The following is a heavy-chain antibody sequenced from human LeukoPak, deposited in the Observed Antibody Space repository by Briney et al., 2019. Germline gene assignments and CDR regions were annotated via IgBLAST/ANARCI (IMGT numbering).Heavy chain of an antibody. J-gene: IGHJ4*02. CDR2: ISSSGSTI. Sequence: GGSLRLSCAASGFTFSTYEMNWVRQAPGKGLAWVSYISSSGSTIYYADSVKGRFTISRDNAKNSLYLQMNSLRAEDTAVYYCARDSESGWSDYWGQGTLVTVSS. CDR1: GFTFSTYE. D-gene: IGHD6-19*01. V-gene: IGHV3-48*03. CDR3: ARDSESGWSDY.